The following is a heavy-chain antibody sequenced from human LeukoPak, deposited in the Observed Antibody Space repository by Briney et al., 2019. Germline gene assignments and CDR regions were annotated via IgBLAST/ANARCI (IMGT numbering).Heavy chain of an antibody. J-gene: IGHJ3*02. CDR1: GFTFSDYN. CDR3: ARQEESYYDSSGHDAFDI. D-gene: IGHD3-22*01. CDR2: ISSSGSTI. Sequence: GGSLRLSCAASGFTFSDYNMSWIRQAPGKGLEWVSYISSSGSTIYYADSVKGRFTISRDNAKNSLYLQMNSLRAEDTAVYYCARQEESYYDSSGHDAFDIWGQGTMVTVSS. V-gene: IGHV3-11*01.